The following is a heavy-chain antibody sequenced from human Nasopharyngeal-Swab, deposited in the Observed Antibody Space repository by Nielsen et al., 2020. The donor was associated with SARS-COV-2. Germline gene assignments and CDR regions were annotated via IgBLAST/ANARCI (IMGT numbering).Heavy chain of an antibody. CDR2: IYTSGST. V-gene: IGHV4-4*07. J-gene: IGHJ5*02. D-gene: IGHD6-6*01. CDR3: ARESAVSARRRWFDP. Sequence: SETLSLTCTVSGGSISSYYWSWIRQPAGKGPEWIGRIYTSGSTNYNPSLKSRVTMSVDTSKSQFSLKVSSVTAADTAVYYCARESAVSARRRWFDPWGQGTLVTVSS. CDR1: GGSISSYY.